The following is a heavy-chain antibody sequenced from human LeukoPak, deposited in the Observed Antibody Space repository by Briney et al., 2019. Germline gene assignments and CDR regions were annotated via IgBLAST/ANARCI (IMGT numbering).Heavy chain of an antibody. J-gene: IGHJ5*02. CDR1: GFTFDDYG. V-gene: IGHV3-9*01. Sequence: GRSLRLSCAASGFTFDDYGMHWVRQAPGKGLEWVSGISWNSGNTDYADSVKGRFTISRDNAKNFLYLQMNSLRTEDTAFYYCAKAEGFFGGFYDHWGQGTLVTVSS. CDR3: AKAEGFFGGFYDH. CDR2: ISWNSGNT. D-gene: IGHD4-23*01.